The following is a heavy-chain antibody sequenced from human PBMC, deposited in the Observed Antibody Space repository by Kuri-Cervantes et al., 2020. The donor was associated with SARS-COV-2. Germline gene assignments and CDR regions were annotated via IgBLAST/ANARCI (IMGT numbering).Heavy chain of an antibody. CDR3: ARDQEQWLVHDAFDI. D-gene: IGHD6-19*01. J-gene: IGHJ3*02. Sequence: GESLKISCAASGFTFSSYAMSWVRQAPGKGLEWVSAISGSGGSTYYADSVKGRFTISRDNSKNTLYLQMNSLRSDDTAVYYCARDQEQWLVHDAFDIWGQGTMVTVSS. CDR1: GFTFSSYA. CDR2: ISGSGGST. V-gene: IGHV3-23*01.